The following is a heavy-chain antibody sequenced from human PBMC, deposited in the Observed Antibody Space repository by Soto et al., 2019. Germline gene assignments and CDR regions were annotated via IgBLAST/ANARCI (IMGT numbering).Heavy chain of an antibody. D-gene: IGHD3-10*01. CDR2: ISNSGST. CDR1: GDSINNADYY. V-gene: IGHV4-30-4*01. Sequence: QVQLQESGPGLVKPSETLSLTCTVSGDSINNADYYWSWIRQPPGKGLEWIGYISNSGSTFHNPSLRGRLSMSIDTSKNQVSLRLTSVTAADTAVYYCARYKVGGSGSYYNAWFDPWGQGTLVTVSS. CDR3: ARYKVGGSGSYYNAWFDP. J-gene: IGHJ5*02.